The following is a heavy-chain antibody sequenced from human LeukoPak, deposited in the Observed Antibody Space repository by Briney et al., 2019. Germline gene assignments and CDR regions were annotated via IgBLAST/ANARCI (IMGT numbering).Heavy chain of an antibody. CDR1: GFIFSSYA. V-gene: IGHV3-21*01. D-gene: IGHD6-19*01. CDR2: ISSSSSYI. J-gene: IGHJ3*02. Sequence: GGSLRLSCAASGFIFSSYAMSWVRQAPGKGLEWVSSISSSSSYIYYADSVKGRFTISRDNAKNSLYLQMNSLRAEDTAVYYCARAGILEQWLPRRRVNAFDIWGQGTMVTVSS. CDR3: ARAGILEQWLPRRRVNAFDI.